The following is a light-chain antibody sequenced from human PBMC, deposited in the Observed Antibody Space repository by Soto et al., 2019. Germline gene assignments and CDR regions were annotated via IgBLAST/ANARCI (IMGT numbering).Light chain of an antibody. V-gene: IGKV3-20*01. J-gene: IGKJ4*01. CDR2: GAS. CDR3: QQYGGSPLT. Sequence: ERVLTQSPGTLSLSTGERATVSCRASQSVSSNYLAWFQQKPGQAPRLLIYGASSRATGIAARFSGSGSGTDFTLTINRLEPEDSAVYYCQQYGGSPLTFGGGTKVDVK. CDR1: QSVSSNY.